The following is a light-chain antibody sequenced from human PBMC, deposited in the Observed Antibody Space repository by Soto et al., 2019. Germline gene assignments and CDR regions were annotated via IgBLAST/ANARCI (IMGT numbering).Light chain of an antibody. V-gene: IGLV2-14*01. Sequence: QSVLTQPASVSGSPGQSITISCTGTNSDVGGYNYVSWYQQHPGKAPELMIYEVSHRPSGVSNRFSGSKSDNTASLTISGLQVEDEADYYCSSYTSISTLYVFGTGTKVTVL. J-gene: IGLJ1*01. CDR1: NSDVGGYNY. CDR2: EVS. CDR3: SSYTSISTLYV.